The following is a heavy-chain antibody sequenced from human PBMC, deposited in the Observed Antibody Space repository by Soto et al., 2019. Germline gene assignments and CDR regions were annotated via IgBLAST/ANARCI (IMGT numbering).Heavy chain of an antibody. CDR1: GSTFSSYG. J-gene: IGHJ4*02. Sequence: QVHLVESGGGVVQPGRSLRLSCAAYGSTFSSYGFHWVLQAPGKELEWVAVISYAGSNNNYADSLKGSFTISRDTVKNTRYLQMDSLRDEDTAVYYCAKDTYYHASSGYYVFDYWGKGSLVTVSS. V-gene: IGHV3-30*18. CDR2: ISYAGSNN. CDR3: AKDTYYHASSGYYVFDY. D-gene: IGHD3-22*01.